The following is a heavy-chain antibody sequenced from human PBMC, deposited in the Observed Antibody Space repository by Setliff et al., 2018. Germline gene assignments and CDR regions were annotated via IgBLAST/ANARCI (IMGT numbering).Heavy chain of an antibody. D-gene: IGHD1-26*01. CDR2: IYTSGST. Sequence: PSETLSLTCTVSGGSISNYYWSWLRRPAGKGLEWIGRIYTSGSTNYNTSLKSRVTMSVDTSKNQFSLKLSSVTAADTAVYYCARKGISALSGAFDMWGQGTMVTVSS. CDR3: ARKGISALSGAFDM. CDR1: GGSISNYY. V-gene: IGHV4-4*07. J-gene: IGHJ3*02.